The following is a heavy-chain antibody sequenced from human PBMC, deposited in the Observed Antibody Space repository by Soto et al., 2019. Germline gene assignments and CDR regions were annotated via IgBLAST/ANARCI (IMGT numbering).Heavy chain of an antibody. V-gene: IGHV4-59*01. CDR1: GGSINNNF. CDR3: ARDLFGGYCLDY. J-gene: IGHJ4*02. Sequence: SETLSRTCTVSGGSINNNFWGWIRQPPGKGLEWIGYVYYDGHTDYNPSLESRVTIAVDTSKNQFSLRLTSVTAADTAVYYCARDLFGGYCLDYWGQGALVTVSS. CDR2: VYYDGHT. D-gene: IGHD5-12*01.